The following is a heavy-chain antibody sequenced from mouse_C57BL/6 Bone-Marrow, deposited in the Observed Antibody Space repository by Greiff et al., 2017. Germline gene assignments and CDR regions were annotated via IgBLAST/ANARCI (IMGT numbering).Heavy chain of an antibody. CDR1: GYTFTDYE. Sequence: QVQLKQSGAELVRPGASVTLSCKASGYTFTDYEMHWVKQTPVHGLEWIGALDPETGGTAYNQKFKGKAILTADKSSSTAYMELRSLTSDDSAVYYCTRDGTYWYFDVWGTGTTVTVSA. CDR2: LDPETGGT. D-gene: IGHD2-1*01. J-gene: IGHJ1*03. V-gene: IGHV1-15*01. CDR3: TRDGTYWYFDV.